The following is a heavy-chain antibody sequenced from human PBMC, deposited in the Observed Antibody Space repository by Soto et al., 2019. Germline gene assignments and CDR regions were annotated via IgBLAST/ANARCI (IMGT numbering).Heavy chain of an antibody. CDR1: GYSFDNYW. CDR2: IYPGDSDR. D-gene: IGHD1-26*01. Sequence: GESLKIYCKGSGYSFDNYWIGWVRQMPGKGLEWMAIIYPGDSDRRYSPSFQGQVTISADQSISTAYLQWSSLKASDAANYYCVRYRSRDYYYGMDVWGQGTTVTVSS. CDR3: VRYRSRDYYYGMDV. V-gene: IGHV5-51*01. J-gene: IGHJ6*02.